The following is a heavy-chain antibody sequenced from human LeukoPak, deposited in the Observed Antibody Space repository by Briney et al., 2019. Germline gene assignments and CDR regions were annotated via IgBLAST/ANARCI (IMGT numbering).Heavy chain of an antibody. CDR2: IIPIFGTA. CDR1: GGTFSSYA. D-gene: IGHD6-19*01. Sequence: ASVKVSCKASGGTFSSYAISWVRQAPGQGLEWMGRIIPIFGTANYAQKFQGRVTITTDESTSTAYMELSSLRSEDTAVYYCARDFFSGWYDHDAFDIWGQGTMVTVSS. J-gene: IGHJ3*02. V-gene: IGHV1-69*05. CDR3: ARDFFSGWYDHDAFDI.